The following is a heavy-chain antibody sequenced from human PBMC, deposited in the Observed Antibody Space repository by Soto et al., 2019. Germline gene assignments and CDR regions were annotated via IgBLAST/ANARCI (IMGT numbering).Heavy chain of an antibody. CDR3: AREGVYYYDSSGYYGPTLYYYYGMDV. V-gene: IGHV4-30-4*01. D-gene: IGHD3-22*01. Sequence: SETLSLTCTVSGGSISSGDYYWSWIRQPPGKGLEWIGYIYYSGSTYYNPSLKSRVTISVDTSKNQFSLKLSSVTAADTAVYYCAREGVYYYDSSGYYGPTLYYYYGMDVWGQGTTVTVSS. CDR2: IYYSGST. CDR1: GGSISSGDYY. J-gene: IGHJ6*02.